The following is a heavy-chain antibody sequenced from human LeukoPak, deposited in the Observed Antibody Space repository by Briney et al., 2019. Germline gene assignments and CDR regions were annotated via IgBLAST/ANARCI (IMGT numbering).Heavy chain of an antibody. Sequence: SETLSLTCAVYGGSFSGYYWSWIRQPPGKGLEWIGSIYYSGSTYYNPSLKSRVTISVDTSKNQFSLKLSSVTAADTAVYYCASQVVVVPAESYYYMDVWGKGTTVTVSS. CDR3: ASQVVVVPAESYYYMDV. J-gene: IGHJ6*03. V-gene: IGHV4-34*01. CDR1: GGSFSGYY. D-gene: IGHD2-2*01. CDR2: IYYSGST.